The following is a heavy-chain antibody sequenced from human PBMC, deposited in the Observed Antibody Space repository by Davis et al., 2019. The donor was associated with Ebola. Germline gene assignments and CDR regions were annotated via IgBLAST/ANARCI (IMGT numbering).Heavy chain of an antibody. CDR1: GYSFTSYW. CDR3: ASLRRTITGMDDAFDI. D-gene: IGHD1-20*01. V-gene: IGHV5-51*01. Sequence: GESLKISCKGSGYSFTSYWIGWVRQMPGKGLDWMGIIYTGDSDTRYSPSFRGQVTISADKSIKTAFLQWSSLKASDTAMYYCASLRRTITGMDDAFDIWGQGTMVTVSS. CDR2: IYTGDSDT. J-gene: IGHJ3*02.